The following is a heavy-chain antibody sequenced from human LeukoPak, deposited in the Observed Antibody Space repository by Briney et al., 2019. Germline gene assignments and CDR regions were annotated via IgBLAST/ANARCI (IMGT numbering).Heavy chain of an antibody. CDR3: ARAMVRWNDVWWFDP. CDR1: GFTFSTSS. CDR2: ISSTSSTK. Sequence: PGRSLRLACALSGFTFSTSSTHWVRQPGGKGREWGSDISSTSSTKYYAASVKGRFTISRDNAKNSLYLQMNSLRADDTAVYYCARAMVRWNDVWWFDPWGQGTLVTVSS. D-gene: IGHD1-1*01. J-gene: IGHJ5*02. V-gene: IGHV3-48*01.